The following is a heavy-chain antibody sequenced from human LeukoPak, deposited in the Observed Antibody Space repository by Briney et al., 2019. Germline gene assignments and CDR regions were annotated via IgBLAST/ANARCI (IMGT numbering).Heavy chain of an antibody. CDR1: WFTLNNAW. CDR3: TTEKNAITIFAVPYYMDV. V-gene: IGHV3-15*01. Sequence: GGSLRLSCAASWFTLNNAWMSWVRQAPGKGLEWVGRIKSKTDGGTTDYAAPVKGRFTISRDDSKNTLYLQMNSLKTEDTAVYYTTTEKNAITIFAVPYYMDVWGKGTTVTVSS. D-gene: IGHD3-3*01. J-gene: IGHJ6*03. CDR2: IKSKTDGGTT.